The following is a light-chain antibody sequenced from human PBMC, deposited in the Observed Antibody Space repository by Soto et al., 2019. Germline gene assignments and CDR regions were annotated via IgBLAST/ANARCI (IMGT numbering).Light chain of an antibody. CDR1: SSDVGGYNY. V-gene: IGLV2-14*01. Sequence: QSALTQPASVPGSPGQSITISCTGTSSDVGGYNYVSWYQQHPDKAPKFMIYDVSNRPSGVSNRFSGSKSGNTASLTISGLQAEDEADYYCSSYTTSNTRQIVFGTGTKVTVL. CDR3: SSYTTSNTRQIV. CDR2: DVS. J-gene: IGLJ1*01.